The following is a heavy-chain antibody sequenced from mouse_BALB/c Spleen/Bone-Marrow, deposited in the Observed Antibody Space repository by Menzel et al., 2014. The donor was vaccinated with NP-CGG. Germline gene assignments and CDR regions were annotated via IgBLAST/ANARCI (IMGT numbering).Heavy chain of an antibody. D-gene: IGHD2-3*01. V-gene: IGHV1-80*01. CDR2: IYPGDGDT. Sequence: VQLQQSGAELVRPGSSVKISCKASGYAISSYWMNWVKQRPGQGLEWIGQIYPGDGDTNYNGKFKGKATLTADKSSSTAYMQISSLTSEDSAVYFCARGRGWYLDYWGQGTLSQSPQ. CDR1: GYAISSYW. CDR3: ARGRGWYLDY. J-gene: IGHJ2*01.